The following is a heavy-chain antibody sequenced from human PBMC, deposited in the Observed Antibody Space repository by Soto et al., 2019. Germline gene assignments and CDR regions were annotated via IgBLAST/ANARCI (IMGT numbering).Heavy chain of an antibody. V-gene: IGHV4-30-4*01. CDR1: GGSISSGDYY. Sequence: PSETLSLTCTVSGGSISSGDYYWSWIRQPPGKGLEWIGYIYYSGTTYYNPSLKSRVTISVDTSKNQFSLKLSSVTAADTAVYYCASQKLGYNTFDPWGQGTQVTVSS. J-gene: IGHJ5*02. D-gene: IGHD5-18*01. CDR2: IYYSGTT. CDR3: ASQKLGYNTFDP.